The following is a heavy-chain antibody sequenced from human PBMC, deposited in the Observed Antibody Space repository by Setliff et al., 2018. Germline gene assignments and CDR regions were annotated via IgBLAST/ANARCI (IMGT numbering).Heavy chain of an antibody. CDR2: INPNSGGT. CDR1: GYTFTGYY. J-gene: IGHJ4*02. CDR3: ARDLYYYDSSGYYDY. Sequence: ASVKVSCKASGYTFTGYYMHWVRQAPGQGLEWMGRINPNSGGTNYAQKFQGRVTMTRDTSISTAYMELSRLRSDDTAVYYCARDLYYYDSSGYYDYWGQGTLVTVSS. D-gene: IGHD3-22*01. V-gene: IGHV1-2*06.